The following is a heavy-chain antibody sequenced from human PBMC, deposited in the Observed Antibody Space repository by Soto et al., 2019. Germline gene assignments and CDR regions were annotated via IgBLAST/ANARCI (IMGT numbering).Heavy chain of an antibody. CDR1: GGSISSSSYY. Sequence: PSETLSLTCTVSGGSISSSSYYWGWIRQPPGKGLEWIGYIDNNGGTSYNPSLRSRVTMSVDTSTKQFSLRLNSVTAADTAVYYGVRQGFGALHGLVDVWGQGTTVTVSS. V-gene: IGHV4-61*05. CDR2: IDNNGGT. D-gene: IGHD3-10*01. CDR3: VRQGFGALHGLVDV. J-gene: IGHJ6*02.